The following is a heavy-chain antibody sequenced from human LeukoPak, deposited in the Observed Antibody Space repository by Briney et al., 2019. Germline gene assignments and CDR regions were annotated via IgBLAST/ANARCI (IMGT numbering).Heavy chain of an antibody. D-gene: IGHD5-24*01. Sequence: SETLSLTWTFSGGSISNYYWSWSREPPGKGLEWVGYISCSGGTNYNPSLRSRVTISVDKAKNTLSLKLSSLTAADTAVYYCARAPLTIEYHPIDVCGQGPTVLVSS. CDR3: ARAPLTIEYHPIDV. CDR2: ISCSGGT. V-gene: IGHV4-59*01. J-gene: IGHJ6*02. CDR1: GGSISNYY.